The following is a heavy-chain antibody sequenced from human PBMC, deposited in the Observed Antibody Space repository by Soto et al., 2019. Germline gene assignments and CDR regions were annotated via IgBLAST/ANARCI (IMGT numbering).Heavy chain of an antibody. CDR1: GFRFDDFG. J-gene: IGHJ3*01. Sequence: EVELVESGGGVVRPGGSLRLSCAASGFRFDDFGMSWVRQAPGKGLEWGSGITWNSGSTGYAGSVKGRFRISRDNAKNSLYLQMDSLRAEDTAFYYCARDGGVAVAVDAFDLWGQGTMVTVSS. V-gene: IGHV3-20*04. D-gene: IGHD6-19*01. CDR2: ITWNSGST. CDR3: ARDGGVAVAVDAFDL.